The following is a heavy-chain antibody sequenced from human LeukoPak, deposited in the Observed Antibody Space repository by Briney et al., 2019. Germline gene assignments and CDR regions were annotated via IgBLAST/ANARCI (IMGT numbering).Heavy chain of an antibody. CDR1: GGSISSSSYY. V-gene: IGHV4-39*07. J-gene: IGHJ4*02. CDR3: TRRHEAAVAGDRIGGSNPWDFDY. D-gene: IGHD6-19*01. CDR2: IYYSGST. Sequence: SETLSLTCTVSGGSISSSSYYWGWIRQPPGKGLEWIGSIYYSGSTYYNPSLKSRVTISVDTSKNQFSLKLSSVTAADTAVYYCTRRHEAAVAGDRIGGSNPWDFDYWGQGTLVTVSS.